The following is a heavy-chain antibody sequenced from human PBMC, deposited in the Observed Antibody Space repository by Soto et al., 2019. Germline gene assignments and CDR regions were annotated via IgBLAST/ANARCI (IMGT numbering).Heavy chain of an antibody. CDR1: GGTFSSYA. D-gene: IGHD2-8*02. Sequence: SVKVSCKASGGTFSSYAISWVRQAPGQGLEWMGGIIPIFGTANYAQKFQGRVTITADESTSTAYMELSSLRSEDTAVYYCARDVPPYTPGYYYYGMDVWGQGTTVTVSS. V-gene: IGHV1-69*13. J-gene: IGHJ6*02. CDR2: IIPIFGTA. CDR3: ARDVPPYTPGYYYYGMDV.